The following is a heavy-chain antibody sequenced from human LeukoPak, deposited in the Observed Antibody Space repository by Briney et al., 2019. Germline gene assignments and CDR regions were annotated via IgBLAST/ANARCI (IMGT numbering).Heavy chain of an antibody. Sequence: GGSLRLSCAASGFTFSSYEMNWVRQAPGKGLEWVSYISSSSSTIYYADSVKGRFTISRDNAKNSLYLQMNSLRAEDTAVYYCARDGIKAGDPAELINWFDPWGQGTLVTVSS. J-gene: IGHJ5*02. V-gene: IGHV3-48*01. CDR1: GFTFSSYE. CDR3: ARDGIKAGDPAELINWFDP. CDR2: ISSSSSTI. D-gene: IGHD4-17*01.